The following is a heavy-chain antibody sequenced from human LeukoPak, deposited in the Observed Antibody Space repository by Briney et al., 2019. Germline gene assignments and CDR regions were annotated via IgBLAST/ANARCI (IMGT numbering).Heavy chain of an antibody. Sequence: SETLSLTCTVSGGSISSHYWSWVRQPPGKGLEWIGYIFYSGSTMYNPSLKSRCTISVDTSKNQFSLRLTSVTAADTAMYFCTRTGDYSTSTGGWFEPWGQGTLVTVSS. CDR1: GGSISSHY. CDR2: IFYSGST. J-gene: IGHJ5*02. D-gene: IGHD4-11*01. V-gene: IGHV4-59*11. CDR3: TRTGDYSTSTGGWFEP.